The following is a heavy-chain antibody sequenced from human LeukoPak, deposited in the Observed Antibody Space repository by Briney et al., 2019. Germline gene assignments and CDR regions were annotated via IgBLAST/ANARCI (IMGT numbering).Heavy chain of an antibody. CDR3: ARLSAYYYGSYFYYYMDV. CDR2: ISSSSSYI. V-gene: IGHV3-21*01. D-gene: IGHD3-10*01. J-gene: IGHJ6*03. CDR1: GFTFSSYS. Sequence: GGSLRLSCAASGFTFSSYSMNWVRQAPGKGLEWVSSISSSSSYIYFADSVKGRFTISRDNAKKSVYLHMSSLRAEDTALYYCARLSAYYYGSYFYYYMDVWGKGTTVTVSS.